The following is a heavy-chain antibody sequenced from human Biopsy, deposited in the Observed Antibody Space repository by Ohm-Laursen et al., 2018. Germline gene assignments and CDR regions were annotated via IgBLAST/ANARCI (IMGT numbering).Heavy chain of an antibody. Sequence: SLRLSCAASGFTFGDYYMSRIRQAPGKGLEWLSYISGSGVTKMYADSVKGRFTVSRDNAKNSLYLEMNNLTVEDTAVYYCATDGAGSYNENWGQGTLVSVSS. CDR2: ISGSGVTK. J-gene: IGHJ4*02. CDR1: GFTFGDYY. CDR3: ATDGAGSYNEN. V-gene: IGHV3-11*01. D-gene: IGHD3-10*01.